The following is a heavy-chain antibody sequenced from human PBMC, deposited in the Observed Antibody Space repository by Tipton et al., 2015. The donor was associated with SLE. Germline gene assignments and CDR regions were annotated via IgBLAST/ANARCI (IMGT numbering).Heavy chain of an antibody. CDR3: ARDQEVSSGENRFDP. V-gene: IGHV4-59*11. Sequence: LRLSCTVSGYSITGHYWTWIRQPPGKGLEWIGYVYYSGSTNYNPSLQSRVTIELDTSKNQFSLKLTSVTAADTAIYYCARDQEVSSGENRFDPWGQGTLVTVSS. CDR2: VYYSGST. CDR1: GYSITGHY. J-gene: IGHJ5*02. D-gene: IGHD2/OR15-2a*01.